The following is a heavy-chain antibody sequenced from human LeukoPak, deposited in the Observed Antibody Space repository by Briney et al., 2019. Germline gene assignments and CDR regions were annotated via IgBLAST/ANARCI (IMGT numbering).Heavy chain of an antibody. CDR2: ISASGST. CDR1: GGSLTSGSYY. V-gene: IGHV4-61*09. D-gene: IGHD1-26*01. Sequence: SETLSLTCTVSGGSLTSGSYYWTCVRQPAGKGLEWLGHISASGSTNYNPSLKSRVTISVDTSKNQFSLKLASVTAADTALYYCAWKYSGSYFDRWGQGGLVTVSS. CDR3: AWKYSGSYFDR. J-gene: IGHJ4*02.